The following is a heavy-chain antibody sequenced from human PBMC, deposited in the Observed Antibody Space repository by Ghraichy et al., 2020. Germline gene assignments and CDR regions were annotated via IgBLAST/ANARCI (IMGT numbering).Heavy chain of an antibody. CDR1: GYTFTSYG. D-gene: IGHD2-2*02. J-gene: IGHJ4*02. CDR3: ARDDTLGFFDY. V-gene: IGHV1-18*04. CDR2: ISGYSGNT. Sequence: ASVKVSCKASGYTFTSYGVSWVRQAPGQGLEWMGWISGYSGNTNYAQILQGRVTMTTDTSTSTAYMELRSLRSDDTAVYYCARDDTLGFFDYWGQGTLVTVSS.